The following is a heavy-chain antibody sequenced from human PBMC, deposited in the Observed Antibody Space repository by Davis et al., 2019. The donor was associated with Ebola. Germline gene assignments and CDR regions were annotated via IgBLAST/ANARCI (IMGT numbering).Heavy chain of an antibody. D-gene: IGHD1-26*01. CDR2: ISPHNGNT. CDR1: GYTFTNYY. CDR3: ARTSIVGTTTTASDI. V-gene: IGHV1-18*04. J-gene: IGHJ3*02. Sequence: ASVKVSCKASGYTFTNYYMHWVRQAPGQGLQWMGWISPHNGNTNYAQKFQGRVTLTTDTSTGTAYLDLRSLRSDDTAVYFCARTSIVGTTTTASDIWGQGTLVTVSS.